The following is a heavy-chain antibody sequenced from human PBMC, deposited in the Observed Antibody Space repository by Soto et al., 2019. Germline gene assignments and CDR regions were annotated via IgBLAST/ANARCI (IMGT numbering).Heavy chain of an antibody. CDR2: ISSSSSTI. V-gene: IGHV3-48*01. CDR3: ARHPGRY. Sequence: PGGSLRLSCAASGFTFSSYSMNWVRQAPGKGLEWVSYISSSSSTIYYADSVEGRFTISRDNAKNSLYLQMNSLRAEDTAVYYCARHPGRYWGQGTLVTVSS. J-gene: IGHJ4*02. CDR1: GFTFSSYS.